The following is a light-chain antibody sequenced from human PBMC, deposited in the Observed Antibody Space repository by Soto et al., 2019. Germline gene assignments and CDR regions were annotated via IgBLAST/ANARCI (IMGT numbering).Light chain of an antibody. J-gene: IGKJ4*01. V-gene: IGKV1-5*03. CDR2: KAS. CDR3: HQYNSYPLT. CDR1: QSISSW. Sequence: DIQMTQSPSTLSASVGDRVTITCRASQSISSWLAWYHQKPGKAPKLLIYKASSLESGVPSRFSGSGSGTEFTLTISSLQPDDFATYYCHQYNSYPLTFGGGTKVDIK.